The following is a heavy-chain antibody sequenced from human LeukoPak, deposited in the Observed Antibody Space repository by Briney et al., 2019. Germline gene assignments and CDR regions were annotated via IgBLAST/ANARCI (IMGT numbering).Heavy chain of an antibody. CDR3: AKDPRSGDQGAFDI. CDR2: ISGSGGST. D-gene: IGHD2-21*02. V-gene: IGHV3-23*01. Sequence: GGSLRLSCAASGSTFSSYAMSWVRQAPGKGLEWVSAISGSGGSTYYADSVKGRFTIPRDNSKNTLYLQMNSLRAEDTAVYYCAKDPRSGDQGAFDIWGQGTMVTVSS. J-gene: IGHJ3*02. CDR1: GSTFSSYA.